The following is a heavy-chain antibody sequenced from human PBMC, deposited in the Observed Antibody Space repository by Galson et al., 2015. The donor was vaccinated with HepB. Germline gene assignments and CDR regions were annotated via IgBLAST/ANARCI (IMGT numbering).Heavy chain of an antibody. CDR3: ASSTYFNYSSGYYPFDY. V-gene: IGHV1-46*01. D-gene: IGHD3-22*01. J-gene: IGHJ4*02. CDR2: INPSGGST. Sequence: SVKVSCKASGYTFTSYYMHWVRQAPGQGLEWMGIINPSGGSTSYAQKFQGRVTMTRDTSTSTVYMELSSLRSEDTAVYYCASSTYFNYSSGYYPFDYWGQGTLVTVSS. CDR1: GYTFTSYY.